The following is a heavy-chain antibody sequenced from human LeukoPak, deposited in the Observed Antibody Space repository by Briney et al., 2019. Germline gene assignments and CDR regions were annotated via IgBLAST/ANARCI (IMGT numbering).Heavy chain of an antibody. D-gene: IGHD4-17*01. V-gene: IGHV1-18*04. Sequence: ASVKVSCKASGYTFTGNYMHWVRQAPGQGLEWMGWISAYNGNTNYAQKLQGRVTMTTDTSTSTAYMELRSLRSDDTAVYYCARSRSTVTMAHFDYWGQGTLVTVSS. J-gene: IGHJ4*02. CDR1: GYTFTGNY. CDR2: ISAYNGNT. CDR3: ARSRSTVTMAHFDY.